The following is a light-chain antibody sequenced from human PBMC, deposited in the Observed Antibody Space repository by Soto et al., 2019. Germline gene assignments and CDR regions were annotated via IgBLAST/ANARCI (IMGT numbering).Light chain of an antibody. J-gene: IGLJ1*01. CDR2: EGS. CDR3: CSYAGSSTFYV. Sequence: QSALTQPASVSGSPGQSITISCTGTSSDVGSYNLVSWYQQHPGKAPKLMIYEGSKRPSGVSNRFSGSKSGNTASLTISGLQAEDEADYYCCSYAGSSTFYVFVTGSMVTVL. V-gene: IGLV2-23*01. CDR1: SSDVGSYNL.